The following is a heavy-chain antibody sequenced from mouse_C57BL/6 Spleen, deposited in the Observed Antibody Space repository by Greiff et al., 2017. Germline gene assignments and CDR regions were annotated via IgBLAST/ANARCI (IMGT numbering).Heavy chain of an antibody. CDR1: GFTFSDYG. CDR3: ARSRSNWDVGY. D-gene: IGHD4-1*01. V-gene: IGHV5-17*01. J-gene: IGHJ3*01. Sequence: DVKLVESGGGLVKPGGSLKLSCAASGFTFSDYGMYWVRQAPEKGLEWVAYISSGSSTIYYADTVKGRFTISRDNAKNTLFLQITSLRSADTAMCYCARSRSNWDVGYWGQETLVTVSA. CDR2: ISSGSSTI.